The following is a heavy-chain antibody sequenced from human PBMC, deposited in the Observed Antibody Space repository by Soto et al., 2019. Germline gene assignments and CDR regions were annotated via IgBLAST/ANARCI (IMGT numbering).Heavy chain of an antibody. CDR2: IYYSGST. CDR3: ARETYLLRGLGIWFDP. D-gene: IGHD2-2*02. J-gene: IGHJ5*02. V-gene: IGHV4-31*03. CDR1: GGSISSGGYY. Sequence: SETLSLTCTVSGGSISSGGYYWSWIRQHPGKGLEWIGYIYYSGSTYYNPSLKSRVTISVDTSKNQFSLKLSSVTAADTAVYHCARETYLLRGLGIWFDPWGQGTLVTVSS.